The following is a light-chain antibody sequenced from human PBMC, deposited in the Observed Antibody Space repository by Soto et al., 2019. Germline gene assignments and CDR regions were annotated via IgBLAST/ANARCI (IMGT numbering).Light chain of an antibody. V-gene: IGLV1-36*01. CDR2: YDD. CDR1: SSNIGNNA. J-gene: IGLJ2*01. Sequence: QSVLTQPPSVSEAPRQRVTISCSGSSSNIGNNAVNWYQQLPGKAPKLLIYYDDLVPSGVSDRFSGSKSGTSASLAISGLQSEDEADYSCAAWDDSLNGPVFGGGTKLTVL. CDR3: AAWDDSLNGPV.